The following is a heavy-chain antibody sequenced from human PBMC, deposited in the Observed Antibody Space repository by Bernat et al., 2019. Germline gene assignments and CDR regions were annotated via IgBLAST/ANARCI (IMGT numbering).Heavy chain of an antibody. J-gene: IGHJ6*04. CDR1: GFTVSSSY. Sequence: EVQLVESGGGLIQPGGSLRLSCAASGFTVSSSYMSWVRQAPGKRLEWVSIIYSDGGTYYADSVKGRFTASRDQSKNTLYLQMNNLKVEDTAVYFCARWGVTTPFDYWGKGTTVTVSS. CDR2: IYSDGGT. D-gene: IGHD4-17*01. CDR3: ARWGVTTPFDY. V-gene: IGHV3-53*01.